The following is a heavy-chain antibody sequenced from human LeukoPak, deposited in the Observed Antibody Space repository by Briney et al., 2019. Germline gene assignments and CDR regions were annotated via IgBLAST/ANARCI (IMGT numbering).Heavy chain of an antibody. CDR1: GYSIISGYY. D-gene: IGHD6-19*01. CDR2: IYYSGST. Sequence: SETLSLTCTVSGYSIISGYYWGWIRQPPGKGLEWIGYIYYSGSTNYNPSLKSRVTISVDTSKNQFSLKLSSVNAADTAVYDCARGLSSDWYYYMDVWGKGTTVTISS. V-gene: IGHV4-38-2*02. J-gene: IGHJ6*03. CDR3: ARGLSSDWYYYMDV.